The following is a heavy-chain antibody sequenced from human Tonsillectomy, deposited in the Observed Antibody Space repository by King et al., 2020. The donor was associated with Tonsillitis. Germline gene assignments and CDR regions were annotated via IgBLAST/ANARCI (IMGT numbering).Heavy chain of an antibody. CDR3: ARRTCGGECYSLYYHYYYMDG. CDR2: ISSSGSTI. CDR1: GFTFSSYE. Sequence: VQLVESGGGLVQPGGSLRLSCEASGFTFSSYEMNWVRQAPGKGLEWVSYISSSGSTIYYADSVKGRFTISRDNAKNLLYLQLNSLRAEDTAVYYCARRTCGGECYSLYYHYYYMDGRGKGTTVTVSS. D-gene: IGHD2-21*01. J-gene: IGHJ6*03. V-gene: IGHV3-48*03.